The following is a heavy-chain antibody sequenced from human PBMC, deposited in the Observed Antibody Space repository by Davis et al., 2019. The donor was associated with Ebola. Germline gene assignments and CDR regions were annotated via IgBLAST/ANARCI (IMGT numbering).Heavy chain of an antibody. CDR3: ARVVAATGNYYYYYGMDV. CDR2: ISYSGNT. Sequence: GSLRLSCTVSGVSISSGSYYWGWIRQAPGKGLEWIGSISYSGNTYYNPSLKSRVTLSVDKSKNQFSLKVSSVTAADTAVYYCARVVAATGNYYYYYGMDVWGQGTTVTVSS. D-gene: IGHD2-15*01. CDR1: GVSISSGSYY. V-gene: IGHV4-39*07. J-gene: IGHJ6*02.